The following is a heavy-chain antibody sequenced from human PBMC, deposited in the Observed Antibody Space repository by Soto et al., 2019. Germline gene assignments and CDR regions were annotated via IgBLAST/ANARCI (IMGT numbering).Heavy chain of an antibody. J-gene: IGHJ4*02. D-gene: IGHD2-15*01. CDR3: AKDRRYCSGGSCPHYYFDY. V-gene: IGHV3-23*01. CDR1: GITFSSYA. Sequence: EVQLLESGGGLVQPGGSLRLSCAASGITFSSYAMSWVRQAPGKGLEWLSAISGSGGSTYYADSVKGRFTISRDNSKNTLYLQMNSLRAEDTAVYYCAKDRRYCSGGSCPHYYFDYWGQGTLVTVSS. CDR2: ISGSGGST.